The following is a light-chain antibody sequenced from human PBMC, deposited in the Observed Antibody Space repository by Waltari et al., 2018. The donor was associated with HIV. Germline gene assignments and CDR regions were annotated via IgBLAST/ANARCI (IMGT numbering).Light chain of an antibody. CDR1: HSNIGNNF. V-gene: IGLV1-51*01. J-gene: IGLJ3*02. Sequence: QSVLTQPPSVSAAPGQKVTISCPGSHSNIGNNFVSWYQHLPGTAPKLLIYENNRRPSRIPDRFSASKTGTSVTLGITGLQTGDEAIYYCATWDNSLRAMFGGGTKLTVL. CDR2: ENN. CDR3: ATWDNSLRAM.